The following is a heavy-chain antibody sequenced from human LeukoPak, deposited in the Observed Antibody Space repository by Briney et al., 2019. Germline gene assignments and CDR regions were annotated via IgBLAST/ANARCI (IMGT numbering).Heavy chain of an antibody. CDR2: IYYTGTA. J-gene: IGHJ4*02. V-gene: IGHV4-59*01. CDR1: GGPISNYY. CDR3: ARYDRSGYSLEL. Sequence: SETLSLTCTVSGGPISNYYWSWIRQPPGRGLEWIGYIYYTGTAKTNPSLKSRVTTSIETSKNQFSLKLSSVTAADTAVYYCARYDRSGYSLELWGQGTLVTVSS. D-gene: IGHD3-22*01.